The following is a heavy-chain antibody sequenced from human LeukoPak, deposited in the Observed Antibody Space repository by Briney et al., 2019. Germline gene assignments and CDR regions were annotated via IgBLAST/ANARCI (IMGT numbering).Heavy chain of an antibody. CDR3: ARELTGVTSEHVNYFDY. J-gene: IGHJ4*02. D-gene: IGHD7-27*01. CDR2: IYYSGST. Sequence: NASETLSLTCTVSGGSISSYYWSWIRQPPGKGLEWIGYIYYSGSTNYNPSLKSRVTISVDTSKNQFSLKLSSVTAADTAVYYCARELTGVTSEHVNYFDYWGQGTLVTVSS. V-gene: IGHV4-59*01. CDR1: GGSISSYY.